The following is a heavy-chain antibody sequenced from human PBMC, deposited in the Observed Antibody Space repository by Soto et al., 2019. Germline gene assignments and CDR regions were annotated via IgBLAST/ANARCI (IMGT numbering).Heavy chain of an antibody. D-gene: IGHD2-15*01. V-gene: IGHV2-5*02. Sequence: QITLKESCPTLVKPTQTLTLTCTFSGFSVSTSGVGVAWIRQSPGKALEWVALIYWDNDKRYSPFLQSRVTITKDTSKNQVVLTMTNMDRVDKSTYYCAHKGCRGAGMDVWGQGTTVTVSS. CDR2: IYWDNDK. CDR3: AHKGCRGAGMDV. J-gene: IGHJ6*02. CDR1: GFSVSTSGVG.